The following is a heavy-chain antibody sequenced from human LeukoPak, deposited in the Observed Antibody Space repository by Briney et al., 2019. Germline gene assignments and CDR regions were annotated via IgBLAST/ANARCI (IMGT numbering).Heavy chain of an antibody. D-gene: IGHD6-13*01. V-gene: IGHV4-30-2*01. CDR1: GGSISSGGYS. CDR3: ARGNSSRWYWFDP. Sequence: SETLSLTCAVSGGSISSGGYSWSWIRQPPGKGLEWIGYIYHSGSTYYNPSLKSRVTISVDTSKNQFSLKVTSVTAADTAVYYCARGNSSRWYWFDPWGRGTLVTVSS. J-gene: IGHJ5*02. CDR2: IYHSGST.